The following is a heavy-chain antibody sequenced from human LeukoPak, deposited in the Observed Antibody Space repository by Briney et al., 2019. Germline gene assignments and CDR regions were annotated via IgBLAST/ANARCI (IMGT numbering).Heavy chain of an antibody. D-gene: IGHD1-14*01. V-gene: IGHV1-69*05. CDR2: IIPIFGTA. CDR3: ARDPLGIHYYYYMDV. Sequence: SVKVSCKASGGTFSSYAISWVRQAPGQGLEWMGGIIPIFGTANYAQKFQGRVTITTDESTSTAYMELSSLRSEDTAVYYCARDPLGIHYYYYMDVWGKGTTVTVSS. J-gene: IGHJ6*03. CDR1: GGTFSSYA.